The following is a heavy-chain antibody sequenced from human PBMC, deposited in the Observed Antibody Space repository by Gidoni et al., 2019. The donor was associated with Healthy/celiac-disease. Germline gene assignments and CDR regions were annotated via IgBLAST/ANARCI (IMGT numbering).Heavy chain of an antibody. CDR1: GVSFSGYY. CDR2: INHSGST. J-gene: IGHJ6*02. Sequence: QAQLQQCGAGLLKPSETLSLTCAVYGVSFSGYYWSWIRQPPGKGLEWNGEINHSGSTNYNPSLKSRVTISVDTSKNQFSLKLSSVTAADTAVYYCARGYGGNSYYYYGMDVWGQGTTVTVSS. CDR3: ARGYGGNSYYYYGMDV. V-gene: IGHV4-34*01. D-gene: IGHD4-17*01.